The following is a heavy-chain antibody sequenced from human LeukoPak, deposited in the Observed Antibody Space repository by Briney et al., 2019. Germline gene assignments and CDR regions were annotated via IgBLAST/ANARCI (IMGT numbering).Heavy chain of an antibody. D-gene: IGHD3-10*01. CDR1: AGSISLYNTYY. Sequence: SETLSLTCTVSAGSISLYNTYYWNWIRQSPGKGLEWIGYIYYSGSTSYNPSLKSRVTISVDTFRNQFSLRLTSVTAADTAIYYCAKSDYYGASDYWGQGTLVTVSS. CDR3: AKSDYYGASDY. V-gene: IGHV4-59*01. J-gene: IGHJ4*02. CDR2: IYYSGST.